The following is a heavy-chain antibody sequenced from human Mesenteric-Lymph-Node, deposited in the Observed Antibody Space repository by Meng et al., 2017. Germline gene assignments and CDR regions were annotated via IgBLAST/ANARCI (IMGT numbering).Heavy chain of an antibody. CDR1: GFTFTSYA. CDR2: IHPGDGNT. J-gene: IGHJ6*02. D-gene: IGHD6-13*01. V-gene: IGHV1-3*01. Sequence: ASVKVSCKASGFTFTSYAMHWVRQAPGQRLEWMGWIHPGDGNTRYSQQFQGTVAFTRDTSATTAYMELSSLRSEDTAVYYCARDFAGIAATGRKYFYYAMDVWGQGTTVTVSS. CDR3: ARDFAGIAATGRKYFYYAMDV.